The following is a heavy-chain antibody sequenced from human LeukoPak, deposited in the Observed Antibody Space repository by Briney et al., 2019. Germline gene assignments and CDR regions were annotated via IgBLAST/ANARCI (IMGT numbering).Heavy chain of an antibody. D-gene: IGHD1-1*01. CDR1: GFTFGDYA. J-gene: IGHJ4*02. V-gene: IGHV3-49*03. CDR2: IRSKAYGETA. Sequence: GGSLRLSCTASGFTFGDYAMSWIRQAPGKGLEWVGFIRSKAYGETADYAASVKGRFTISRDDSKAIAYLQMNSLKTEDTAVYHCTRDRGAYNLYDYWGQGTLDTVSS. CDR3: TRDRGAYNLYDY.